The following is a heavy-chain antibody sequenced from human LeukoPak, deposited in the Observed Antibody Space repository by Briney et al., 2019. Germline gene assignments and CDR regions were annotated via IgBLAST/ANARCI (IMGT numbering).Heavy chain of an antibody. CDR2: ISGSGGST. J-gene: IGHJ4*02. D-gene: IGHD3-22*01. V-gene: IGHV3-23*01. CDR1: GFTFSSYA. Sequence: GGSLRLSCAASGFTFSSYAMSWVRQAPGKGLEWVSAISGSGGSTYYADSVKGRFTISRDDSKNTLYLQMNSLRAEDTAVYYCAKDPMYYYDSSGKGYFDYWGQGTLVTVSS. CDR3: AKDPMYYYDSSGKGYFDY.